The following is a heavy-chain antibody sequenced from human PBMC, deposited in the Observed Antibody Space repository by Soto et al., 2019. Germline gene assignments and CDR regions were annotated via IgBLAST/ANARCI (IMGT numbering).Heavy chain of an antibody. V-gene: IGHV3-33*01. CDR2: IWYDGSNK. CDR1: GFTFSSYG. J-gene: IGHJ6*02. CDR3: ARDTARAMVRIYYGMDV. Sequence: QVQLVESGGGVVQPGRSLRLSCAASGFTFSSYGMHWVRQAPRKGLEWVAVIWYDGSNKYYADSVKGRFTISRDNSKNTLYLQMNSLRAEDTAVYYCARDTARAMVRIYYGMDVWGQGTTVTVSS. D-gene: IGHD3-10*01.